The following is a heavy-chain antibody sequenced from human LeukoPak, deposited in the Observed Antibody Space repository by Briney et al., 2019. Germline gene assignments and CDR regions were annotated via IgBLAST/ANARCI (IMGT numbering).Heavy chain of an antibody. V-gene: IGHV3-23*01. D-gene: IGHD1-14*01. J-gene: IGHJ4*02. Sequence: GGSLRLSCAASGFTFSSYAMSWVRQAPGKGLEWVSAISGSGGITYYADSVKGRFTISRDNSKNTLYLQMTSLRAEDTAVYYCAKDREVYKVAAPIDYWGQGTLVTVSS. CDR1: GFTFSSYA. CDR2: ISGSGGIT. CDR3: AKDREVYKVAAPIDY.